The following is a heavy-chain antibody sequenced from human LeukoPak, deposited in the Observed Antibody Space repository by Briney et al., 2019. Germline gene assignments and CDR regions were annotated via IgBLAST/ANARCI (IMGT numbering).Heavy chain of an antibody. J-gene: IGHJ5*02. Sequence: PSETLSLTCAVYGGSFSGYYWSWIRQPPGKGLEWIGEINHSGSTNYNPSLKSRVTISVDTSKNQSSLKLSSVTAADTAVYYCARVSRTDYDFWSGYYTFSWFDPWGQGTLVTVSS. V-gene: IGHV4-34*01. CDR1: GGSFSGYY. D-gene: IGHD3-3*01. CDR2: INHSGST. CDR3: ARVSRTDYDFWSGYYTFSWFDP.